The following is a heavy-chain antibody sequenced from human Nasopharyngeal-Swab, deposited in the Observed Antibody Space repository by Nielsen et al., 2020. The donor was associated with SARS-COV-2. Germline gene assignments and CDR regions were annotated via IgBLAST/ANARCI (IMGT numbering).Heavy chain of an antibody. CDR2: INWNSGSI. CDR1: GFTFDDYA. D-gene: IGHD1-26*01. Sequence: LRLSCAASGFTFDDYAMHWVRQAPGRGLEWVSAINWNSGSIGYADSVRGRFTISRDNAKNSLYLQMNSLRTEDTALYYCAKVNSGGYLHYSFDYWGQGALVTVSS. J-gene: IGHJ4*02. V-gene: IGHV3-9*01. CDR3: AKVNSGGYLHYSFDY.